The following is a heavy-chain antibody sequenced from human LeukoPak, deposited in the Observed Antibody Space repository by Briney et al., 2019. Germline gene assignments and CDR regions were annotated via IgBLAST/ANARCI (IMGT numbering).Heavy chain of an antibody. J-gene: IGHJ4*02. D-gene: IGHD6-13*01. Sequence: SETLSLTCTVSGGSISSYYWSWIRQPAXXXXXXXGRIYTSGSTNYNPSLKSRVTMSVDTSKNQFSLKLSSVTAADTAVYYCARDHTYSSSWYSHFDYWGQGTLVTVSS. CDR3: ARDHTYSSSWYSHFDY. V-gene: IGHV4-4*07. CDR1: GGSISSYY. CDR2: IYTSGST.